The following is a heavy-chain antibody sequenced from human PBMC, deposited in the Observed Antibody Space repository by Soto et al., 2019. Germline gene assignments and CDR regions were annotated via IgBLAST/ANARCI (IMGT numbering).Heavy chain of an antibody. D-gene: IGHD3-22*01. V-gene: IGHV3-30-3*01. J-gene: IGHJ4*02. CDR1: GFTFSSYA. CDR3: ASTPPYDSSGYYDYMIDY. CDR2: ISYDGSNK. Sequence: QVQLVESGGGVVQPGRSLRLSCAASGFTFSSYAMHWVRQAPGKGLEWVAVISYDGSNKYYAASVKGRFTISRDNSKNTLYLQMNSLRAEDTAVYYCASTPPYDSSGYYDYMIDYWGQGTLVTVSS.